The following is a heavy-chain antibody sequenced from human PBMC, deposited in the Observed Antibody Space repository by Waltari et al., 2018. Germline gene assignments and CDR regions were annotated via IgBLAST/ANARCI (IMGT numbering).Heavy chain of an antibody. CDR1: GFTFSSYG. CDR2: ISYDGNNK. V-gene: IGHV3-30*18. Sequence: QVQLVESGGGVVQPGRSLRLSCAASGFTFSSYGMHWVRQAPGKGLEWVAVISYDGNNKYYADSVKGRFTISRDNSKNTLYLQMNSLRAEDTAVYYCAKSQIGGGGFDYWGQGTLVTVSS. J-gene: IGHJ4*02. CDR3: AKSQIGGGGFDY. D-gene: IGHD3-16*01.